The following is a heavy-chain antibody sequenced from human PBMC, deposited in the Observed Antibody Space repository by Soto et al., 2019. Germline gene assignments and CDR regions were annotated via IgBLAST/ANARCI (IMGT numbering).Heavy chain of an antibody. CDR3: SRFIMVGGWFDPNYYHGMDV. V-gene: IGHV1-18*01. D-gene: IGHD6-19*01. Sequence: QVQLVQSGAEVKKPGASVTVSCKTSGYTFSNYGINWGRQAPGQGLEWRGWISGYNGNTNYAQTVQGRVTMTTDTSTGTVYMELRSLKSDDTAIYYCSRFIMVGGWFDPNYYHGMDVWGQGTTVTVSS. CDR2: ISGYNGNT. CDR1: GYTFSNYG. J-gene: IGHJ6*02.